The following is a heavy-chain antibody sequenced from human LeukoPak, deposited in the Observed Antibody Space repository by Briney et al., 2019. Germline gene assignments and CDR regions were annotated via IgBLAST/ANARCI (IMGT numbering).Heavy chain of an antibody. V-gene: IGHV3-15*01. Sequence: GGSLRLSCAASGFSISNDWMSWFRQAPGKGLDWVARVKSRSAGETTDYAAPVKGRFTISRDDSKNTLYLQMNSLKTEDTAVYYCTLIQGWGSGSYYRDFWGQGTLVTVSS. D-gene: IGHD3-10*01. CDR2: VKSRSAGETT. J-gene: IGHJ4*02. CDR1: GFSISNDW. CDR3: TLIQGWGSGSYYRDF.